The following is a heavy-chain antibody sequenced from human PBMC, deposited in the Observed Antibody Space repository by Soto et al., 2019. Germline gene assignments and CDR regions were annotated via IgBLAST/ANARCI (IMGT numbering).Heavy chain of an antibody. V-gene: IGHV3-23*01. Sequence: EVQLLESGGGLVQPGGSLRLSCAASGFTFSSYAMSWVRQAPGKGLEWVSAISGSGGSTYYADSVKGRFTISRDNSKNTLYLQMSSLRAEDTAVYYCAKNFGTTGTGRRGPVDYWGQGTLVTVSS. CDR1: GFTFSSYA. J-gene: IGHJ4*02. D-gene: IGHD1-1*01. CDR2: ISGSGGST. CDR3: AKNFGTTGTGRRGPVDY.